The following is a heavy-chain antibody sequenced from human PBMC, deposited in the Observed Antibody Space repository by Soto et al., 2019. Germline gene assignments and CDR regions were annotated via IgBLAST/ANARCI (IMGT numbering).Heavy chain of an antibody. CDR2: IWYDGSNK. CDR3: ARDRADSGYDFFDY. Sequence: GGSLRLSCAASGFTFSSYGMHWVRQAPGKGLEWVAVIWYDGSNKYYADSVKGRFTISRDNSKNTLYLQMNSLRAEDTAVYYCARDRADSGYDFFDYWGQGTLVTVSS. J-gene: IGHJ4*02. V-gene: IGHV3-33*01. CDR1: GFTFSSYG. D-gene: IGHD5-12*01.